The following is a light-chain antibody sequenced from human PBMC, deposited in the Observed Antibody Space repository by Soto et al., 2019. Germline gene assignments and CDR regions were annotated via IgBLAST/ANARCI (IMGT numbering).Light chain of an antibody. Sequence: DIQMTQSPSSLSASVGDRVTITCRASQDIRIALGWYQQRPGKAPKRLIYSASSLQSGVPSRFSGSGSGTEFTLTINSLQPEDFATYYCLQRNSYPLTFGQGTKVDIK. CDR3: LQRNSYPLT. V-gene: IGKV1-17*01. CDR2: SAS. CDR1: QDIRIA. J-gene: IGKJ1*01.